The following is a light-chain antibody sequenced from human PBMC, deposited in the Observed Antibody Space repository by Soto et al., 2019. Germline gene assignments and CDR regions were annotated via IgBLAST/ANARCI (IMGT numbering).Light chain of an antibody. V-gene: IGKV3-20*01. CDR2: RGS. CDR3: QDYGTSAPWT. CDR1: QNIRGNE. Sequence: EVVLTQSTGTLSLSPGERATLSCRASQNIRGNELAWYQQKPGQAPRLLIYRGSSRATGIPDRFSGRGSGTDFTLTIPRLEPEDFAVYYCQDYGTSAPWTFGQGTKVEIK. J-gene: IGKJ1*01.